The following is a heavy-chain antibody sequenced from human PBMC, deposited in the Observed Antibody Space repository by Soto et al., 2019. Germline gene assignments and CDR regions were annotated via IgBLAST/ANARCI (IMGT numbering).Heavy chain of an antibody. V-gene: IGHV1-18*04. CDR2: ISAYNGNT. D-gene: IGHD2-15*01. J-gene: IGHJ6*02. Sequence: ASVMVSCKASGYTFTSYGISWVRQAPGQGLEWMGWISAYNGNTNYAQKLQGRVTMTTDTSTSTAYMELRSLRSDDTAVYYCARVDIGYFFYGMDVWGQGTTVTVCS. CDR3: ARVDIGYFFYGMDV. CDR1: GYTFTSYG.